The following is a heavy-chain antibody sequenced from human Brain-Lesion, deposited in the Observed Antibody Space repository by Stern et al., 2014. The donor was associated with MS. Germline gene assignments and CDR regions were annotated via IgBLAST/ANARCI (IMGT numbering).Heavy chain of an antibody. CDR2: IHASGST. Sequence: VHLVESGPGLVKPSQTLSVTCTVSGDSISRDNYFWSWIRQAAGKRLEWIGRIHASGSTFYNPSLKSRVTISVDPPKTQFSLKLNSVTAEDTAVYYCARASAPLYSGNWFDSWGQGTLVSVSS. V-gene: IGHV4-61*02. CDR3: ARASAPLYSGNWFDS. J-gene: IGHJ5*01. CDR1: GDSISRDNYF. D-gene: IGHD5-12*01.